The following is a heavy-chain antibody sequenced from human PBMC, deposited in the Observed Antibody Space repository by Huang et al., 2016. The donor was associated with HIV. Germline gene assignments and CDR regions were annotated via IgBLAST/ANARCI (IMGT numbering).Heavy chain of an antibody. CDR2: IFSGGRT. D-gene: IGHD3-10*01. V-gene: IGHV3-53*01. CDR1: GFKVTSAY. CDR3: ARGEESSWYGNHYYGIDV. J-gene: IGHJ6*02. Sequence: VHLVESGGDLVERGGSLRLSCTASGFKVTSAYMSWVRQAPGRGPEWVAVIFSGGRTYHADSVKGRLTMSRDISKNTVYLQMNSLRVEDTAIYYCARGEESSWYGNHYYGIDVWGPGTTVTVSS.